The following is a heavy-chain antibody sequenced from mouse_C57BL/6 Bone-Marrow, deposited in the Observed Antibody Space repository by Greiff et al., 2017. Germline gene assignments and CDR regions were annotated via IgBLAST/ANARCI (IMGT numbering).Heavy chain of an antibody. Sequence: VQLQQPGAELVKPGASVKMSCKASVYTFTSYWITWVKQRPGHGLAWIGDIYPGSGSTPYTEKFKSTATLTVDPSSRPAHLSLSSLLSADSAVYDCARDYDGPGYYLDGWGQGTTLTVS. J-gene: IGHJ2*01. CDR1: VYTFTSYW. V-gene: IGHV1-55*01. CDR2: IYPGSGST. CDR3: ARDYDGPGYYLDG. D-gene: IGHD2-4*01.